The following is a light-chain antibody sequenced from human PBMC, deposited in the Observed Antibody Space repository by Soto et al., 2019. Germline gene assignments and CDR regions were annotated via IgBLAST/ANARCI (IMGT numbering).Light chain of an antibody. V-gene: IGKV3-20*01. J-gene: IGKJ1*01. CDR3: QLYSGSPWT. CDR1: QSISHKY. Sequence: EIVLTQSPGTLSMSPGERATLSCRASQSISHKYLAWFQKRPGQAPRLLIHGVSVRATGIPDRFSASGFGTDFTLTISRLEPEDFAVYYCQLYSGSPWTFGQGTKVAIK. CDR2: GVS.